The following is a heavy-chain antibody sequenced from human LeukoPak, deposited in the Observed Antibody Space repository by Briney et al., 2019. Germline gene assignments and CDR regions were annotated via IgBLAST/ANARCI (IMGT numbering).Heavy chain of an antibody. CDR1: GFTFSSYG. V-gene: IGHV3-30*18. J-gene: IGHJ4*02. CDR3: AKDGPAFDY. Sequence: PGGSLRLSCAASGFTFSSYGMHWVRQAPGKGLEWVAVISYDGSNKYYADSVKGRFTISRDNPKNTLYLQMNSLRAEDTAVYYCAKDGPAFDYWGQGTLVTVSS. CDR2: ISYDGSNK.